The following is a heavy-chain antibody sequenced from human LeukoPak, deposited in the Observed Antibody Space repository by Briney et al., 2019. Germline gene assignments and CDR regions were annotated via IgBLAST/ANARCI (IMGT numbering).Heavy chain of an antibody. CDR1: GFTFSNYG. J-gene: IGHJ6*03. Sequence: GGSLRLSCAASGFTFSNYGMHWVRQAPGKGLEWVAVIWYDGSNKYYADSVRGRFTISRDNSKNTLYLQMNSLRAEDTAVYSCARDLGLYSPPNYYYYYMDVWGEGTTVTVSS. D-gene: IGHD3-10*01. CDR3: ARDLGLYSPPNYYYYYMDV. CDR2: IWYDGSNK. V-gene: IGHV3-33*01.